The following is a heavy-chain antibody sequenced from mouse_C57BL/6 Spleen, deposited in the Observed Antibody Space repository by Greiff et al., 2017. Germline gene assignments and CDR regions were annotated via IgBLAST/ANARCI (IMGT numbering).Heavy chain of an antibody. J-gene: IGHJ2*01. D-gene: IGHD1-1*01. CDR2: IDPEDGET. V-gene: IGHV14-2*01. Sequence: VQLQQSGAELVKPRASVKLSCTASGFNIKDYYMHWVKQRTEQGLEWIGRIDPEDGETKYAPKFQGLATIPADTSSHTAYLQLSSLTSEDTAVYDCARAPFITTVVPLDYWGQGTTLTVSS. CDR1: GFNIKDYY. CDR3: ARAPFITTVVPLDY.